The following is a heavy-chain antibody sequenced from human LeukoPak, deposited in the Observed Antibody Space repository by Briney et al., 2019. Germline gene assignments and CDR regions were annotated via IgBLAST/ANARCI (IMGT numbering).Heavy chain of an antibody. CDR1: GFTFSSYS. CDR2: ISSSSSYI. CDR3: ARRGPFTRWDFDY. Sequence: PGGSLRLSCAASGFTFSSYSINWVRQAPGKGLEWVSSISSSSSYIYYADSVKGRFTISRDNAKNSLYLQMNSLRAEDTAVYYCARRGPFTRWDFDYWGQGTLVTVSS. V-gene: IGHV3-21*01. J-gene: IGHJ4*02. D-gene: IGHD1-26*01.